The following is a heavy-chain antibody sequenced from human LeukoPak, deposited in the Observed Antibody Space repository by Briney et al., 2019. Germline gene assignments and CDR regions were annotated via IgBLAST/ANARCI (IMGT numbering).Heavy chain of an antibody. D-gene: IGHD1-1*01. V-gene: IGHV3-23*01. CDR1: GFTFSSYW. J-gene: IGHJ3*02. Sequence: GGSLRLSCAASGFTFSSYWMHWVRQAPGKGLEWVSAISGSGGSTYYADSVKGRFTISRDNSKNTLYLQMNSLRAEDTAVYYCAKSPGTTPLRDAFDIWGQGTMVTVSS. CDR2: ISGSGGST. CDR3: AKSPGTTPLRDAFDI.